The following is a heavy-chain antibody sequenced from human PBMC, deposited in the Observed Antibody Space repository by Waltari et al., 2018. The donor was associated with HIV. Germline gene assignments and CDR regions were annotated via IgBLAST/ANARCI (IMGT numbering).Heavy chain of an antibody. CDR2: VYTSGST. CDR3: ARALDYYESGSFPLWFFDV. Sequence: IRQPAGKGLEWIGRVYTSGSTNYNPSLKNRVTISIDTSRNQFSLRLSSVAAADTAVYYCARALDYYESGSFPLWFFDVWGRGTLVTVSS. V-gene: IGHV4-61*02. J-gene: IGHJ2*01. D-gene: IGHD3-10*01.